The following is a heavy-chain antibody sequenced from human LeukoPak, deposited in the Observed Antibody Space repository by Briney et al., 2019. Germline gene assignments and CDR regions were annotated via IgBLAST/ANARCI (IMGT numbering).Heavy chain of an antibody. D-gene: IGHD5-18*01. Sequence: PGGSLRLSCAASGFTFSSYAMSWVRQAPGKGLEWVSVISGSDGSTYYADSVKGRFTISRDNSKNTLYLQMNSLRAEDTAVYYCAKGGRIQLWAIDYWGQGTLVTVSS. CDR2: ISGSDGST. V-gene: IGHV3-23*01. J-gene: IGHJ4*02. CDR1: GFTFSSYA. CDR3: AKGGRIQLWAIDY.